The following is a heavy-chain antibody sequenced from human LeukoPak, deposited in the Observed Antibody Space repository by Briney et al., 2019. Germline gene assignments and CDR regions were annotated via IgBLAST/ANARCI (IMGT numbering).Heavy chain of an antibody. D-gene: IGHD6-6*01. V-gene: IGHV3-7*01. CDR3: ARARYSSPLTIDY. Sequence: SGGSLRLSCAASGFTFSSYWMSWVRQAPGKGLEWVANIKQDGSEKYYVDSVKGRFTISRDNAKNSLYLQMNSLRAEDTAVYYCARARYSSPLTIDYWGQGTLVTVSS. CDR1: GFTFSSYW. J-gene: IGHJ4*02. CDR2: IKQDGSEK.